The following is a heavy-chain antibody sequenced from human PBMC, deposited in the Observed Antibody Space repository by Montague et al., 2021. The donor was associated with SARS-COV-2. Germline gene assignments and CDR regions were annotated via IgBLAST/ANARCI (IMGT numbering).Heavy chain of an antibody. D-gene: IGHD3-16*01. V-gene: IGHV4-4*09. CDR2: ISSNGKT. CDR1: GGSINDHY. Sequence: SETLSLTCTVFGGSINDHYRSWTRQSPGKGLEWIGNISSNGKTNYNPSLKSRVTLSADASRNEFSLELDSVTAADTAVYFCARRGYYDSAGYHWHLDLWGRGMLVTVSS. CDR3: ARRGYYDSAGYHWHLDL. J-gene: IGHJ2*01.